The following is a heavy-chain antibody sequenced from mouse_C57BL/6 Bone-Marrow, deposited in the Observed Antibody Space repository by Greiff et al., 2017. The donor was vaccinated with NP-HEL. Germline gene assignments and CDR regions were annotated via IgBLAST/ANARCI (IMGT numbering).Heavy chain of an antibody. V-gene: IGHV1-84*01. CDR2: IYPGSGNT. Sequence: QVQLQQSGPELVKPGASVKISCKASGYTFTDYYINWVKQRPGQGLEWIGWIYPGSGNTKYNEKFKGKATLTVDTSSSTAYMQLSSLTSEDSAVYFCARGPLYYYGSSYWYFDVWGTGTTVTVSS. D-gene: IGHD1-1*01. CDR3: ARGPLYYYGSSYWYFDV. J-gene: IGHJ1*03. CDR1: GYTFTDYY.